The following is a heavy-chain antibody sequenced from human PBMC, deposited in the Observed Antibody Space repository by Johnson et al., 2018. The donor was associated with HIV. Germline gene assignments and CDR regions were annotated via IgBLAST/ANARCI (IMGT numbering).Heavy chain of an antibody. Sequence: MQLVESGGGLVKAGGSLRLSCAASGFTFSNYDMHWVRQAPGKGLEWVSGINWNGGDTGYAASVTGRFTISRDNAKNSLYLQMNGLRVEDTALYYCARGRPWGWELRRDAFDVWGQWTMVTVSS. J-gene: IGHJ3*01. D-gene: IGHD4-23*01. CDR2: INWNGGDT. CDR3: ARGRPWGWELRRDAFDV. CDR1: GFTFSNYD. V-gene: IGHV3-20*04.